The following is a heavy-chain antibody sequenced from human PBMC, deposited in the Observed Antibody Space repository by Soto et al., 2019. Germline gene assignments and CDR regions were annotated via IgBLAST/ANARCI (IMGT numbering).Heavy chain of an antibody. V-gene: IGHV3-21*01. J-gene: IGHJ5*02. CDR3: ARVSRWSFDSSSYHPRDL. D-gene: IGHD3-22*01. CDR1: RFTVSTGVGFITYR. CDR2: IRSGGTYI. Sequence: GGALGLSCAASRFTVSTGVGFITYRMHWVRQTPGKGLEWVSSIRSGGTYINNADTVKGRFTVSRDNSKISLYLQMNSVRAEDTAVYYCARVSRWSFDSSSYHPRDLWGQGTLGTVSS.